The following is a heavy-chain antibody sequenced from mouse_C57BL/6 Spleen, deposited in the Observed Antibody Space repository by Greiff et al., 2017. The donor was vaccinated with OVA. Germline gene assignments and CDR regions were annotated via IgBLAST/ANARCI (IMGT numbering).Heavy chain of an antibody. V-gene: IGHV1-63*01. CDR2: IYPGGGYT. Sequence: LVESGAELVRPGTSVKMSCKASGYTFTNYWIGWAKQRPGHGLEWIGDIYPGGGYTNYNEKFKGKATLTADKSSSTAYMQFSSLTSEDSAIYYCARVPYDYYFDYWGQGTTLTVSS. CDR1: GYTFTNYW. J-gene: IGHJ2*01. CDR3: ARVPYDYYFDY. D-gene: IGHD2-4*01.